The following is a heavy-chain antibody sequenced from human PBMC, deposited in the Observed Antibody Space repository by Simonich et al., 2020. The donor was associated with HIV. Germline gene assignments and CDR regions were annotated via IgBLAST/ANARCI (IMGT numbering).Heavy chain of an antibody. CDR1: GGSLRSSSFY. CDR2: IYYTGST. CDR3: AGLKTMGGYFDY. Sequence: QLQLQESGPGLVKPSETLSLTCTVSGGSLRSSSFYWGWIRQPPGKGLEWIGNIYYTGSTFYTPSLKSRVTISVDTSKNQFSLKLSSVTAADTAVYYCAGLKTMGGYFDYWGQGTLVTVSS. V-gene: IGHV4-39*01. D-gene: IGHD3-10*01. J-gene: IGHJ4*02.